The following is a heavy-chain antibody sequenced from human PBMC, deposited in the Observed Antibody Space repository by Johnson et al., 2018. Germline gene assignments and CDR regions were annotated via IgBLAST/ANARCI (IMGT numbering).Heavy chain of an antibody. V-gene: IGHV3-30-3*01. CDR2: ISYDGSNK. CDR3: ARDPAYYYYMDV. J-gene: IGHJ6*03. Sequence: QVQLVQSGGGVVQPGRSLRLSCAASGFTFSSYAMHWVRQAPGKGLEWVAVISYDGSNKYYADSVKVRFTISRDNSKNTLYLQMNSLRAEDTAVDYCARDPAYYYYMDVWGKGTTVTVSS. CDR1: GFTFSSYA.